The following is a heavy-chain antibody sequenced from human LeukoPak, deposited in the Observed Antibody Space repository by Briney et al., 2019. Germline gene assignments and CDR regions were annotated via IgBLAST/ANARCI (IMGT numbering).Heavy chain of an antibody. CDR1: GITLSNYG. V-gene: IGHV3-23*01. D-gene: IGHD3-22*01. CDR2: LSGSGGST. Sequence: GGSLRLSRAVSGITLSNYGMTWVRQAPGKGLEWVAGLSGSGGSTNYADSVKGRFTISRDNAKNTLYLQMNSLRAEDTAVYFCAERGVVIRVILVGFHKEAYYFDSWGQGVLVTVSS. CDR3: AERGVVIRVILVGFHKEAYYFDS. J-gene: IGHJ4*02.